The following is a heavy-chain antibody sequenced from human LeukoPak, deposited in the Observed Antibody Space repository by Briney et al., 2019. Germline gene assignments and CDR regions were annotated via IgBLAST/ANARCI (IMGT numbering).Heavy chain of an antibody. Sequence: GGSLRLSCAASGFTFSDYYMSWIRQAPGKGLEWVSYISSSSSYTNYADSMKGRFTISRDNAKNSLYLQMNSLRAEDTAVYYCARGLRYFDWSSDYWGQGTLVTVSS. V-gene: IGHV3-11*06. CDR3: ARGLRYFDWSSDY. CDR2: ISSSSSYT. CDR1: GFTFSDYY. J-gene: IGHJ4*02. D-gene: IGHD3-9*01.